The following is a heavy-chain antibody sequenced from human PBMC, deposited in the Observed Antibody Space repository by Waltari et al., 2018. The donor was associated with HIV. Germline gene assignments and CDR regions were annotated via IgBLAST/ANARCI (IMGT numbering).Heavy chain of an antibody. CDR2: VYWDEDK. D-gene: IGHD3-3*01. V-gene: IGHV2-5*02. Sequence: QITLKESGPTLVKPTQTLTLTCTFSGFSLTSNGVGVAWIRQSPGKALEWLALVYWDEDKRYSPSLRNRLTITKDTSKNQVVLRMTNMGPVDTATYFCAHLYDFWTLDNWGQGTLVTVSS. CDR1: GFSLTSNGVG. CDR3: AHLYDFWTLDN. J-gene: IGHJ4*02.